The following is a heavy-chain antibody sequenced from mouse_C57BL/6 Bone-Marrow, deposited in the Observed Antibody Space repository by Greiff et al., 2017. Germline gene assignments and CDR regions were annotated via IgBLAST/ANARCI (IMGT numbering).Heavy chain of an antibody. Sequence: EVQLLESGEGLVKPGGSLKLSCAASGFTFSSYAMSWVRQTPEQRLEWVAYISSGGGSTYYADTVKGRFTISRDNARNTLYLQMSSLKSEDTAMYYCTREGKSNAYAMDYWGKGTSVTVSA. J-gene: IGHJ4*01. CDR1: GFTFSSYA. CDR2: ISSGGGST. V-gene: IGHV5-9-1*02. CDR3: TREGKSNAYAMDY. D-gene: IGHD2-5*01.